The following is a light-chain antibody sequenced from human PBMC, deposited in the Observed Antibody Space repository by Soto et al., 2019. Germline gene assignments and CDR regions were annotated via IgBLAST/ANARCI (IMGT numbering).Light chain of an antibody. V-gene: IGKV3D-20*02. CDR3: QQRSNWPPIT. Sequence: EIVLTQSPGTLSLSPGERATLSCRASQSVGGSFLAWYQHKPGQTPRLLIYDTSTRATGVPARFSGSGSGTDFTLTISSLEPEDFAVYYCQQRSNWPPITFGQGTRLEI. J-gene: IGKJ5*01. CDR1: QSVGGSF. CDR2: DTS.